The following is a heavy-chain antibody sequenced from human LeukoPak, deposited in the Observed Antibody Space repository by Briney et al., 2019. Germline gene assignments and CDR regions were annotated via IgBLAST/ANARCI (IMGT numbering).Heavy chain of an antibody. CDR3: ARFGELLRGVDY. CDR1: GYSISSGYY. Sequence: PSETLSLTCTVSGYSISSGYYWGWIRQPPGKGLEWIGSIYHSGRTFYNPSLKSRVTIAVDKSKNQFSLKLSSVTAADTAVYYCARFGELLRGVDYWGQGTLVTVSS. D-gene: IGHD3-10*01. V-gene: IGHV4-38-2*02. J-gene: IGHJ4*02. CDR2: IYHSGRT.